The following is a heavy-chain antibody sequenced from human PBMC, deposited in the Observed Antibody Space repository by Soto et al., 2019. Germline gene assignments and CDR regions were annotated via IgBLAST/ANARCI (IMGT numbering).Heavy chain of an antibody. CDR2: IYHSGST. V-gene: IGHV4-4*02. J-gene: IGHJ4*02. CDR1: GGSISSSNW. CDR3: ARDGEVGAMWRYYFDY. Sequence: SETLSLTCAVSGGSISSSNWWSWVRQPPGKGLEWIGEIYHSGSTNYNPSLKSRVTISVDKSKNQFSLKLSSVTAADTAVYYCARDGEVGAMWRYYFDYWGQGTLVTVSS. D-gene: IGHD1-26*01.